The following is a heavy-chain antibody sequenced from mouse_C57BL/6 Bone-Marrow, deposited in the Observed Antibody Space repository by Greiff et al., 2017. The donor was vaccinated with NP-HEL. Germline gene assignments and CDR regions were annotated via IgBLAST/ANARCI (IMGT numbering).Heavy chain of an antibody. CDR2: IDPSDSYT. CDR1: GYTFTSYW. CDR3: APKEMDY. Sequence: QVQLQQPGAELVRPGTSVKLSCKASGYTFTSYWMHWVKQRPGQGLEWIGVIDPSDSYTNYNQKFKGKATLTVDTSSSTAYMQLSSLTSEDSAVYYCAPKEMDYWGQGTSVTVSS. V-gene: IGHV1-59*01. J-gene: IGHJ4*01.